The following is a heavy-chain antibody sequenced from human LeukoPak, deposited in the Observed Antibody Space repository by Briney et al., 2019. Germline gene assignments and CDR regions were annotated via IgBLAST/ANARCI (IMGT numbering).Heavy chain of an antibody. CDR2: ITSSVDAT. Sequence: GGSLRLSCTASGFTFSIYAMSWVRQAPGRGLEWVSAITSSVDATFYADSVRGRFTISRDNSKNTLYLQMSSLRAEDTAVFYGAKDRPNYFGSNGHYYRRNGDSWGQGTLVTVSS. V-gene: IGHV3-23*01. CDR3: AKDRPNYFGSNGHYYRRNGDS. CDR1: GFTFSIYA. D-gene: IGHD3-10*01. J-gene: IGHJ5*01.